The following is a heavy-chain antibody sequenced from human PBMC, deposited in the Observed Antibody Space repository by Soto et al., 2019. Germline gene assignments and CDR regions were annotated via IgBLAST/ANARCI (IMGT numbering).Heavy chain of an antibody. D-gene: IGHD3-10*01. CDR3: TRPAFGESQGEGMDV. CDR2: IRSKANSYAT. V-gene: IGHV3-73*01. J-gene: IGHJ6*03. Sequence: PGGSLRLSCAASGFTFSGSAMHWVRQASGKGLEWVGRIRSKANSYATAYAASVKGRFAISRDDSKNTAYLQMNSLKTEDTAVYYCTRPAFGESQGEGMDVWGKGTTVIVSS. CDR1: GFTFSGSA.